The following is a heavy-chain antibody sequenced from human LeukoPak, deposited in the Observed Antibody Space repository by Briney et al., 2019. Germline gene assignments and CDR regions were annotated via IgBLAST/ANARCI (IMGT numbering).Heavy chain of an antibody. CDR2: INPSGGST. J-gene: IGHJ4*02. CDR1: GYTFTSYY. Sequence: ASVKVSCKASGYTFTSYYMHWARQAPGQGLEWMGIINPSGGSTSYAQKFQGRVTMTRDTSTSTVYMELSSLRSEDTAVYYCAREFYDSSGYTRLFDYWGQGTLVTVSS. CDR3: AREFYDSSGYTRLFDY. V-gene: IGHV1-46*01. D-gene: IGHD3-22*01.